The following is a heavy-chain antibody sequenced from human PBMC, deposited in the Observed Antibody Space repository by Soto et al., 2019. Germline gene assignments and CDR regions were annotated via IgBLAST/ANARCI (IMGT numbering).Heavy chain of an antibody. V-gene: IGHV1-69*02. CDR3: ASHTNTVYSSWSYYFNY. Sequence: ASVKASCKASGGTYSSYTISWLRQAPGQGLEWMGRIIPILGIANYAQKFQGRVTITADKSTSTAYMELSSLRSEDTAVYYCASHTNTVYSSWSYYFNYWGQGTLVTVS. CDR1: GGTYSSYT. CDR2: IIPILGIA. D-gene: IGHD6-6*01. J-gene: IGHJ4*02.